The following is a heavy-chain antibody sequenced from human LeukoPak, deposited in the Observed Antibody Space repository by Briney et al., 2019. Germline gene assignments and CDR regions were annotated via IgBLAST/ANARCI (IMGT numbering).Heavy chain of an antibody. CDR3: ARDELAVAGPYYFDY. Sequence: PGGSLRLSCAASGFTFSSYGMHWVRQAPGKGLEWVAFIRYDGSNKYYADSVKGRFTISRDNSKNTLYLQMNSLRAEDTAVYYCARDELAVAGPYYFDYWGQGTLVTVSS. V-gene: IGHV3-30*02. CDR2: IRYDGSNK. CDR1: GFTFSSYG. D-gene: IGHD6-19*01. J-gene: IGHJ4*02.